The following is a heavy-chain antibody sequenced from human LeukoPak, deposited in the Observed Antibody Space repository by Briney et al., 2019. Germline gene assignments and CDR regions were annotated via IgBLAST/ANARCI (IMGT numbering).Heavy chain of an antibody. CDR1: GFTFSDYY. CDR2: ISSSGGTI. D-gene: IGHD1-26*01. V-gene: IGHV3-11*04. Sequence: GGSLRLSCAASGFTFSDYYVNWIRQAPGKGLEWVSYISSSGGTIYYADSVKGRFTVSRDNAKNSLYLQMNSLRVEDTAVYYCARDVRIVGATAPDAFDIWGQGTMVTVSS. CDR3: ARDVRIVGATAPDAFDI. J-gene: IGHJ3*02.